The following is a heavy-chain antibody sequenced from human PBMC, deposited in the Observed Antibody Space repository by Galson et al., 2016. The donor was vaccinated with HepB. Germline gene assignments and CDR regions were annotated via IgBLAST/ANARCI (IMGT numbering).Heavy chain of an antibody. Sequence: SVKVSCKASGYIFSRYTMHWVRQAPGQRLEWTGWINPGNGNTKYSQKFQGGVTFSGDTSASTGYMELSSLRSEDTAVYYCARVGEDFSSGYSSGLAYWGQGTLVTVSP. V-gene: IGHV1-3*01. D-gene: IGHD3-3*01. CDR2: INPGNGNT. CDR1: GYIFSRYT. CDR3: ARVGEDFSSGYSSGLAY. J-gene: IGHJ4*02.